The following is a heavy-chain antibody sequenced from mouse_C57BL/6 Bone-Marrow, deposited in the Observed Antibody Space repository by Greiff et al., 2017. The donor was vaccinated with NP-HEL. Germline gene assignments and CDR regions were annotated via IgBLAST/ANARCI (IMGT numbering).Heavy chain of an antibody. Sequence: EVQVVESGAELVRPGASVKLSCTASGFNIKDDYMHWVKQRPEQGLEWIGWIDPENGDTEYASKFQGKATITADTSSNTAYLQLSSLTSEDTAVYYCTTLAYYSNYVFAYWGQGTLVTVSA. D-gene: IGHD2-5*01. CDR2: IDPENGDT. J-gene: IGHJ3*01. V-gene: IGHV14-4*01. CDR3: TTLAYYSNYVFAY. CDR1: GFNIKDDY.